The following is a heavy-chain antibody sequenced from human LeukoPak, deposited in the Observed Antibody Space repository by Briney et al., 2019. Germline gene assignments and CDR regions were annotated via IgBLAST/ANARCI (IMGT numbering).Heavy chain of an antibody. CDR2: IYYSGST. V-gene: IGHV4-39*07. CDR1: GVSISSYY. CDR3: AREDGDVLLWFGESLHNWFDP. Sequence: SETLSFTCTVSGVSISSYYWGWIRQPPGKGLEWIGRIYYSGSTYYNPSLKSRVTISVDTSKNQFSLKLSSVTAADTAVYYCAREDGDVLLWFGESLHNWFDPWGQGTLVTVSS. J-gene: IGHJ5*02. D-gene: IGHD3-10*01.